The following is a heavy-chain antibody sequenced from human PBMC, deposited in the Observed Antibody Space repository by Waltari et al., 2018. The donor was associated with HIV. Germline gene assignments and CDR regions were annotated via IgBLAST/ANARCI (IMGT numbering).Heavy chain of an antibody. J-gene: IGHJ3*02. D-gene: IGHD5-18*01. CDR3: ARRGIQLWFYAFDI. Sequence: QVQLQESGPGLVKPSQTLSLTCTVSGGSISRGSYYWRWIRRPAGKGLEWIGRIYTSGSTNYNPSLKSRVTISVDTSKNQFSLKLSSVTAADTAVYYCARRGIQLWFYAFDIWGQGTMVTVSS. CDR1: GGSISRGSYY. V-gene: IGHV4-61*02. CDR2: IYTSGST.